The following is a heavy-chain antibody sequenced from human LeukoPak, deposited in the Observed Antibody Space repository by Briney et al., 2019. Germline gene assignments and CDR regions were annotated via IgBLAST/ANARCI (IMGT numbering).Heavy chain of an antibody. V-gene: IGHV1-69*06. J-gene: IGHJ4*02. CDR2: IIPIFGTA. CDR3: ARVERWIAVAGNPLGVFDY. D-gene: IGHD6-19*01. CDR1: GGTFSSYA. Sequence: SVKASCKASGGTFSSYAINWVRQAPGQGLEWMGGIIPIFGTANYALKFQARVTITADKSTSTAYMELSSLRSEDTAVYYCARVERWIAVAGNPLGVFDYWGQGTLVTVSS.